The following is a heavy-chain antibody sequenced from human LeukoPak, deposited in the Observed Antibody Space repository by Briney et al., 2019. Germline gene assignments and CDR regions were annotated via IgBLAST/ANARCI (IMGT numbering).Heavy chain of an antibody. V-gene: IGHV4-59*01. J-gene: IGHJ4*02. CDR2: IYYSGSA. D-gene: IGHD6-13*01. CDR3: ARAPGIAAAGTHFDF. CDR1: GGSLSSYY. Sequence: SETLSLTCTVSGGSLSSYYWSWIRQPPGKGLEWIGYIYYSGSAKYNPSLKSRVTISVDTSKYQFSLKLSSVTAGDTAVYYCARAPGIAAAGTHFDFWGQGTLVTVSS.